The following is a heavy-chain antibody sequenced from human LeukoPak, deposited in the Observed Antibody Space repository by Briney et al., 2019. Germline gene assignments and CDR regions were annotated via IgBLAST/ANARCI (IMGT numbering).Heavy chain of an antibody. D-gene: IGHD2-2*01. V-gene: IGHV3-53*05. J-gene: IGHJ4*02. Sequence: PGGSLRLSCAASAFSVSSNYMSWVRQAPGKGLEWVSVIYSGGSTYYADSVKGRFTISRDNSKNTLYLQMNSLRAEDTALYYCARAPNGVYCTSSSCHLDYWGQGTLVTVSS. CDR1: AFSVSSNY. CDR2: IYSGGST. CDR3: ARAPNGVYCTSSSCHLDY.